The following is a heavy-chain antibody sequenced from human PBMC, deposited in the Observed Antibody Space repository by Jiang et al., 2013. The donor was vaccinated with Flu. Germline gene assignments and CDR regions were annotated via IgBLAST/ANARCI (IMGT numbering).Heavy chain of an antibody. CDR3: TRGLRQDGAFDI. CDR1: GGSISTSSYF. J-gene: IGHJ3*02. CDR2: IHYSGST. D-gene: IGHD4-17*01. Sequence: GSGLVKPSETLSLTCTVSGGSISTSSYFWGWIRQPPGKGLEWVGSIHYSGSTYYNPSLKSRLTISVDTSKNQFSLKLSSVTAADTAVYYCTRGLRQDGAFDIWGQGTRVTFSS. V-gene: IGHV4-39*07.